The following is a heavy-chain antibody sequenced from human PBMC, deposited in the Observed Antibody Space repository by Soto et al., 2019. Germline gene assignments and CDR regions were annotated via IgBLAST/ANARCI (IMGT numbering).Heavy chain of an antibody. CDR2: ISAYNGNT. CDR1: GHTFTSYG. J-gene: IGHJ4*02. V-gene: IGHV1-18*01. D-gene: IGHD6-19*01. CDR3: ARDQRQWLVLQMFDY. Sequence: QVQLVQSGAEVKKPGASVKVSCKASGHTFTSYGISWVRQAPGQGLEWMGWISAYNGNTNYAQKLQGRVTMTTDTSTSTAYMELRSLRSDDTAVYYCARDQRQWLVLQMFDYWGQGTLVTVSS.